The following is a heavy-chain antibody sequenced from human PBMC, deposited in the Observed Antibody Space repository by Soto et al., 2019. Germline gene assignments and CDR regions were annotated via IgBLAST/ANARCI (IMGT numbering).Heavy chain of an antibody. V-gene: IGHV1-18*01. Sequence: ASVKVSCKASGYTFTSYGISWVRQAPGQGLEWMGWISAYNGNTNYAQKLQGRVTMTTDTSTSTAYMELRRLRSDDTAVYYCARGPGAGWGTIFGVVLYGMDVWGQGTTVTVSS. CDR1: GYTFTSYG. J-gene: IGHJ6*02. CDR2: ISAYNGNT. D-gene: IGHD3-3*01. CDR3: ARGPGAGWGTIFGVVLYGMDV.